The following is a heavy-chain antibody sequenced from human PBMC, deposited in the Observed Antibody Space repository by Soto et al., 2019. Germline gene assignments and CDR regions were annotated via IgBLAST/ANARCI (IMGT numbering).Heavy chain of an antibody. J-gene: IGHJ3*02. D-gene: IGHD1-1*01. CDR2: ISYSGST. V-gene: IGHV4-59*08. CDR1: SGSISRYY. Sequence: QVQLQESGPGLVKPSETLSLTCTVSSGSISRYYWTWIRQPPGKGLEWIGFISYSGSTNANPSLKSRVTISADTSKTQFSLRLRSVTAADTAVYYCASRVRIDAFDIWGQGTMVTVSS. CDR3: ASRVRIDAFDI.